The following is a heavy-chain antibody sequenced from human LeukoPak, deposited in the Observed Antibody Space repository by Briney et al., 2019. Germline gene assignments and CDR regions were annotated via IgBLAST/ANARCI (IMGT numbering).Heavy chain of an antibody. CDR1: GFSFSNYE. CDR3: AGGDRSGWYFDY. D-gene: IGHD6-19*01. V-gene: IGHV3-48*03. CDR2: ISSGGGII. J-gene: IGHJ4*02. Sequence: GGTLRLSCAASGFSFSNYEMNWVRQAPGKGLEWVSYISSGGGIIYHADSVKGRFTISRDYAKNSLYLQMNSLRAEDTALYYCAGGDRSGWYFDYWGQGTLVTVSS.